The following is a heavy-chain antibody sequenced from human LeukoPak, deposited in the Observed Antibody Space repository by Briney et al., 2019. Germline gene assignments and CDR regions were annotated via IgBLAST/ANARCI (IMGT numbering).Heavy chain of an antibody. Sequence: SETLSLTCTVSGGSISSGSYYWSWIRQPAGKGLEWIGRIYTSGSTNYNPSLKSRVTISVDTSKNQFSLKLSSVTAADTAVYYCARYCSSTSCYTGGYWYFDLWGRGTLVTVSS. CDR1: GGSISSGSYY. D-gene: IGHD2-2*02. CDR3: ARYCSSTSCYTGGYWYFDL. J-gene: IGHJ2*01. CDR2: IYTSGST. V-gene: IGHV4-61*02.